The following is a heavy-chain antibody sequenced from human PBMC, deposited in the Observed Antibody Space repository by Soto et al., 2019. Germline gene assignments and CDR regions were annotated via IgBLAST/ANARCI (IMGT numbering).Heavy chain of an antibody. CDR1: GGSCSGYY. Sequence: SETLSLTCAVYGGSCSGYYWSWIRQPPGKGLEWIGEINHSGSTNYNPSLKSRVTISVDTSKNQFSLKLSSVTAADTAVYYCARETYYDFWSGYWPKNWFDPWGQGTLVPVSS. V-gene: IGHV4-34*01. CDR2: INHSGST. D-gene: IGHD3-3*01. J-gene: IGHJ5*02. CDR3: ARETYYDFWSGYWPKNWFDP.